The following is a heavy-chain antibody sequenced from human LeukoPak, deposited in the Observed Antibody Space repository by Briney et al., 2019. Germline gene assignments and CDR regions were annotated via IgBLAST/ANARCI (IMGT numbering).Heavy chain of an antibody. V-gene: IGHV3-66*02. CDR2: IYSGGSS. D-gene: IGHD3-22*01. CDR1: GFTVSSNY. J-gene: IGHJ3*01. CDR3: AREIYYYDSSGYYD. Sequence: GGSLRLSCAVSGFTVSSNYMNWVRQAPGKGLEWVSVIYSGGSSHYADSVKGRFTISRDNSKNTLYLQMNSLRAEDTAVYYCAREIYYYDSSGYYDWGQGTMVTVSS.